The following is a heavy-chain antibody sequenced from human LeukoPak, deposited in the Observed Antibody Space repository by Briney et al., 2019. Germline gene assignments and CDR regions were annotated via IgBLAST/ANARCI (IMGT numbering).Heavy chain of an antibody. CDR3: ARGLGDSSGYYFGYFDY. V-gene: IGHV3-66*01. CDR2: IYSVGIT. D-gene: IGHD3-22*01. Sequence: GGSLRLSCAASGFTGSSNYMSWVRQAPGKGLEWVSVIYSVGITYYADSVKGRFSISRDNSKSTLYLQMNSLRAEDTAVYYCARGLGDSSGYYFGYFDYWGQGTLVTVSS. CDR1: GFTGSSNY. J-gene: IGHJ4*02.